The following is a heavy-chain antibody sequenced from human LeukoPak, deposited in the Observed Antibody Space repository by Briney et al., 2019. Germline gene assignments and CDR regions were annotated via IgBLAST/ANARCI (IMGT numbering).Heavy chain of an antibody. D-gene: IGHD2-2*01. CDR3: ARSKGYCSSTSCYADY. J-gene: IGHJ4*02. Sequence: PGGSLRLSCAASGFTFSSYEMNWVRQAPGKGLEWVSYIRSSGSTKYYADSVKGRFTVSRDNAKNSLYLKMNSLRAEDTAVYYCARSKGYCSSTSCYADYWGQGTLVTASS. CDR1: GFTFSSYE. V-gene: IGHV3-48*03. CDR2: IRSSGSTK.